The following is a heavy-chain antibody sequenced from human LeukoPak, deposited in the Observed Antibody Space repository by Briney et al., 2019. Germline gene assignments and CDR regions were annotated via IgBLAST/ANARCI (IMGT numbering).Heavy chain of an antibody. CDR3: ARESSSVSSGYYYPFDY. Sequence: GASVKVSCKASGYTFTSHGITWVRQAPGQGVEWMGWISAYNGDTNYAQKVQDRVTMTTDTSTSTAYMELRSLRSDDTAVYYCARESSSVSSGYYYPFDYWGQGTLVTVSS. J-gene: IGHJ4*02. CDR2: ISAYNGDT. V-gene: IGHV1-18*01. D-gene: IGHD3-22*01. CDR1: GYTFTSHG.